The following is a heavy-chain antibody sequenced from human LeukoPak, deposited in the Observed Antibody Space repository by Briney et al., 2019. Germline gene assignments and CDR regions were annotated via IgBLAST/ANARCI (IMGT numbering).Heavy chain of an antibody. CDR1: GFTFSTYW. J-gene: IGHJ4*02. V-gene: IGHV3-23*01. CDR3: AKDSGDGYNSYYFDY. CDR2: ISGSGGST. Sequence: GGSLRLSCAASGFTFSTYWMSWVRQAPGKGLEWVSAISGSGGSTYYADSVKGRFTISRDNSKNTLYLQMNSLRAEDTAVYYCAKDSGDGYNSYYFDYWGQGTLVTVSS. D-gene: IGHD5-24*01.